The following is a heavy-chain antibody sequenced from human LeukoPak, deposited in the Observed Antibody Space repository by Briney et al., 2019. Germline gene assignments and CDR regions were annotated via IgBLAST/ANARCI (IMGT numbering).Heavy chain of an antibody. CDR3: ARHETGPYFDY. CDR1: GYSFTSYW. J-gene: IGHJ4*02. CDR2: IYPGDSDT. V-gene: IGHV5-51*01. Sequence: GESLQISCQGSGYSFTSYWIGWVRPMPGKGLEWMGIIYPGDSDTRYSPSFQGQVTISADKSFSAAYLQWSSLKASDTAMYYCARHETGPYFDYWGQGTLVTVSS. D-gene: IGHD3-9*01.